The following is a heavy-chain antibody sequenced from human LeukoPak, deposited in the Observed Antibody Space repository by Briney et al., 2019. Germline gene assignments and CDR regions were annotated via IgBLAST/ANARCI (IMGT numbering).Heavy chain of an antibody. Sequence: PGGSLRLSCAASGFTFSTYWMNWLRQVPGKGLVGVSAISGSGGSTYYADSVKGRFTIATDNSKNTLYLQMNSLRAEDTAVYYCAKRIEAAGTRWLDPWGQGTLVTVSS. V-gene: IGHV3-23*01. CDR1: GFTFSTYW. CDR2: ISGSGGST. J-gene: IGHJ5*02. CDR3: AKRIEAAGTRWLDP. D-gene: IGHD6-13*01.